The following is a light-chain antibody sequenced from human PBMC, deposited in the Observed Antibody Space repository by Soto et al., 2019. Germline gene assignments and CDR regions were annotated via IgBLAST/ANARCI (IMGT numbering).Light chain of an antibody. V-gene: IGLV1-36*01. CDR3: STWDDSLNGVV. CDR2: LDD. CDR1: SSNIGNNG. J-gene: IGLJ2*01. Sequence: QSVLTQPPSVSEAPRQRVTISCSGSSSNIGNNGVNWYQHLPGKAPRLLIYLDDLLPSGVSDRFSGSKSGTSASLAISGLQSEDEADYYCSTWDDSLNGVVFGGGTKLTVL.